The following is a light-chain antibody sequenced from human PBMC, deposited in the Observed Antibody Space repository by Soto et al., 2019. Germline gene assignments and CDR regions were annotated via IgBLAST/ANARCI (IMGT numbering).Light chain of an antibody. CDR3: QQYSSMLS. V-gene: IGKV1-33*01. CDR1: QDVSWN. Sequence: DIQMTQSPSSLSASVRERVTIACQSSQDVSWNLNWFQQKPGEAPKLLIYDASNLERGVPSRFSGSGSGTDFTLTISSLQPEDVATYYCQQYSSMLSFGGGTEVDLK. J-gene: IGKJ4*01. CDR2: DAS.